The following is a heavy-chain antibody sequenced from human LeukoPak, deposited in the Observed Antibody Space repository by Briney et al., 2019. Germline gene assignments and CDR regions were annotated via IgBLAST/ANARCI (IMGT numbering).Heavy chain of an antibody. CDR1: GFTFRRYG. Sequence: GGSLRLSCAASGFTFRRYGMNWVRQAPGKVLEWVSAISGSGGSTYYGDSVKGRFTISRDNSKNTLDLQMNSLRAEDTALYYCAREYIQYSYGYGGAVYWGQGTLVTVSS. D-gene: IGHD5-18*01. CDR3: AREYIQYSYGYGGAVY. J-gene: IGHJ4*02. V-gene: IGHV3-23*01. CDR2: ISGSGGST.